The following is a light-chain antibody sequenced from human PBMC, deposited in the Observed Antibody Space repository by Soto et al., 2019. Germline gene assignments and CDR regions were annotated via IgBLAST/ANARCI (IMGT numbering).Light chain of an antibody. V-gene: IGKV1-5*03. CDR1: ESINAW. CDR2: KAS. J-gene: IGKJ2*01. Sequence: DIQMTQSPSTLSASVGDRVTITCRASESINAWLAWYQQKPGKAPKLLINKASTLESGVPSRFSGSRSGTEFTLTISDLQPDDFATYYCQQYNSYSSSTFGQGTKLEI. CDR3: QQYNSYSSST.